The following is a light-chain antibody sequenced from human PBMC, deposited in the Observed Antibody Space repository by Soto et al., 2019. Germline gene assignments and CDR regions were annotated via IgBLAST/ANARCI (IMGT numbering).Light chain of an antibody. CDR1: QSISDT. Sequence: EIVMTQSPATLSVSPGGRATLSCRASQSISDTLAWYQQKPGQAPRLLIYSASRRATGFPARFSGSGAGTDFTLTISSLEPEDFAVYSCQQYGSSGTFGQGTKVDIK. J-gene: IGKJ1*01. CDR2: SAS. CDR3: QQYGSSGT. V-gene: IGKV3-15*01.